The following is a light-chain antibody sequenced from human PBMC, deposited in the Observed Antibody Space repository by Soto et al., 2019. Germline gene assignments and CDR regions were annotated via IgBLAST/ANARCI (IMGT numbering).Light chain of an antibody. V-gene: IGKV1-33*01. CDR3: QQYENLPAT. J-gene: IGKJ5*01. Sequence: DIQMTQSPSSLSASIGDRVILTCQASQDIANSLNWYQHKPGKAPKLLIYDACNLERGVAARFRGSGSGTDFSFTISSLQPEDIATYYCQQYENLPATFGQGTRLEIK. CDR1: QDIANS. CDR2: DAC.